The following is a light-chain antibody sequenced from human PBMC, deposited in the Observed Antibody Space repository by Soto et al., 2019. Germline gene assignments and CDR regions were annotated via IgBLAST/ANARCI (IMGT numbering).Light chain of an antibody. CDR1: QSVSSSS. CDR2: DAS. CDR3: QQYGGSPRT. Sequence: EIVLTQYPGTLSLSPGERAILSCRASQSVSSSSLAWYQQKRGQAPRLLIHDASSRATGIPDRFSGSGSGTDFTLTISRLEPEDFAVYYCQQYGGSPRTFGQGTKVDIK. J-gene: IGKJ1*01. V-gene: IGKV3-20*01.